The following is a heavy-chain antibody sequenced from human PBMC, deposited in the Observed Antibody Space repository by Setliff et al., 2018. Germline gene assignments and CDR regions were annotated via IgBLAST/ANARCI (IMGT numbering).Heavy chain of an antibody. CDR1: GYNFGTYW. J-gene: IGHJ3*02. CDR2: IDPSDSYT. Sequence: GESLKISCKGSGYNFGTYWINWVRQMPGRGLEWMGRIDPSDSYTNYNPSFQGHVTLSADKSSGTAYLQWSSLKASDTAMYYCARHRWAIDDAFDIWGQGTMVTVSS. V-gene: IGHV5-10-1*01. CDR3: ARHRWAIDDAFDI. D-gene: IGHD3-16*02.